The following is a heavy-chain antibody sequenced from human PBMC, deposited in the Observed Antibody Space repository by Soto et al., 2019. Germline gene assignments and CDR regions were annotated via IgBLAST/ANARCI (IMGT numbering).Heavy chain of an antibody. Sequence: GGSLRLSCEASGFTFSSYNLNWVRQAPGKGLEWVSCISSSSSSTYYADSVKGRFTISRDNAKNTLYLQMNSLGAEDTAVYWCARGIRNYYGVDVWGQGTTVTVSS. CDR1: GFTFSSYN. CDR3: ARGIRNYYGVDV. CDR2: ISSSSSST. J-gene: IGHJ6*02. V-gene: IGHV3-48*01.